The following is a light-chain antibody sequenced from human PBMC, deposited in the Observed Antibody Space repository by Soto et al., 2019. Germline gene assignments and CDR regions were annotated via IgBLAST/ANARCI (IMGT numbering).Light chain of an antibody. CDR2: AVI. CDR1: NCGVGGCNY. J-gene: IGLJ1*01. CDR3: HSHSNIRPYV. Sequence: QSALTQPPSVSGSPGQRVTISCTGTNCGVGGCNYVHWYQQHPGEAPKLIIYAVINRPSGVSDRFSGSKSGNTASLAISGLQAEDEADYYCHSHSNIRPYVFGSGTKLTVL. V-gene: IGLV2-14*01.